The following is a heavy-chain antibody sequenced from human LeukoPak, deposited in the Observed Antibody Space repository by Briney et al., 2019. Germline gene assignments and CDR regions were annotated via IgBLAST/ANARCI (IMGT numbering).Heavy chain of an antibody. J-gene: IGHJ4*02. V-gene: IGHV1-2*02. D-gene: IGHD3-3*02. CDR1: GYTFTSYA. Sequence: ASVKVSCKACGYTFTSYAIHWVRMAPGQGLEWMGWITPSGGTNYPQKFQGRVAITWDTSITTAYMDLSRLTSDDTAVYYCARDRYGDAFAHLDYWGQGALVTVSS. CDR2: ITPSGGT. CDR3: ARDRYGDAFAHLDY.